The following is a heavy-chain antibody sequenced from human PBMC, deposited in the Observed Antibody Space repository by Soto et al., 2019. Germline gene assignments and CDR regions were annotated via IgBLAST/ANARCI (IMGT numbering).Heavy chain of an antibody. J-gene: IGHJ4*02. CDR2: IFAGGGT. V-gene: IGHV3-53*01. D-gene: IGHD5-18*01. CDR3: AGGFSYGYIDH. Sequence: GGSLRLSCAASGFTVSSNYMSWVRQAPGRGLEWLSFIFAGGGTYYADSVKGRFTISKDNSKNRVYLQMNTLRAGDTAVYYCAGGFSYGYIDHWGQGTPVTVSS. CDR1: GFTVSSNY.